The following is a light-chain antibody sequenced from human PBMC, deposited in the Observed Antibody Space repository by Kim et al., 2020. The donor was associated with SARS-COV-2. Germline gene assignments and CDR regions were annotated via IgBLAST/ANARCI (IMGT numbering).Light chain of an antibody. Sequence: VSPGERATLSCMASQSVSSNLAWYQQKPGQAPRLIIYGASTRASGIPARFSGSGSGTEFTLTISSLQSEDFAVYYCQEYNSWPRTFGQGTKVDIK. V-gene: IGKV3-15*01. CDR3: QEYNSWPRT. CDR1: QSVSSN. CDR2: GAS. J-gene: IGKJ1*01.